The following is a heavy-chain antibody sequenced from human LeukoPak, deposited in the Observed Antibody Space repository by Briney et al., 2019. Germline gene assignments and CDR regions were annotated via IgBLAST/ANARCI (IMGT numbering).Heavy chain of an antibody. CDR3: ARGRGFFVVVVAATYGWFDP. D-gene: IGHD2-15*01. J-gene: IGHJ5*02. V-gene: IGHV4-34*01. CDR2: INHSGST. Sequence: PSETLSLTCAVYGGSFSGYYWSWIRQPPGKGLEWIGEINHSGSTNYNPSLKSRVTISVDTSKNQFSLTLSSVTAADTAVYYCARGRGFFVVVVAATYGWFDPWGQGTLVTVSS. CDR1: GGSFSGYY.